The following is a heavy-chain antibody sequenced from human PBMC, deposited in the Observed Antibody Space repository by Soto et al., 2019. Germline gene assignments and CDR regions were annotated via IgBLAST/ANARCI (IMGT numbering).Heavy chain of an antibody. CDR2: ISGSGGST. D-gene: IGHD6-6*01. CDR3: AKDLILLYSSSDVDY. Sequence: EVQLLESGGGLVQPGGSLRLSCAASGFTFSSYAMSWVRQAPGKGLEWVSAISGSGGSTYYADSVKGRFTISRDNSKNTRYLQMNRLRAEDTAVYYCAKDLILLYSSSDVDYWGQGTVVTVSS. CDR1: GFTFSSYA. J-gene: IGHJ4*02. V-gene: IGHV3-23*01.